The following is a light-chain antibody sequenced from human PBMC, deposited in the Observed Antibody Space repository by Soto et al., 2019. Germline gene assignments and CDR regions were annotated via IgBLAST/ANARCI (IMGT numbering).Light chain of an antibody. CDR2: EVS. V-gene: IGLV2-8*01. CDR3: SSYAGSKNVV. J-gene: IGLJ2*01. Sequence: QSVLTQPPSASGSPGQSVTISCTGTSSDVGGYDYVSWYQQHPGKAPKVIIYEVSKRPSGVPDRFSGFKSGNTASLTVSGLQAEDEADYYCSSYAGSKNVVFGGGTKLTVL. CDR1: SSDVGGYDY.